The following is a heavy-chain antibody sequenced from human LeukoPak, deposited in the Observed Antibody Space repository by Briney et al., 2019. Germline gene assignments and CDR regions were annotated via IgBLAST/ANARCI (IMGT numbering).Heavy chain of an antibody. Sequence: SETLSLTCTVSGGSISSGDYYWSWIRQPPGKGLEWIGYIYYSGSTYYNPSLKSRVTISVDTSKNQFSLKLSSVTAADTAVYYCARGPITMIAGPTYYFDYWGQGALVTVSS. J-gene: IGHJ4*02. CDR1: GGSISSGDYY. CDR3: ARGPITMIAGPTYYFDY. D-gene: IGHD3-22*01. V-gene: IGHV4-30-4*08. CDR2: IYYSGST.